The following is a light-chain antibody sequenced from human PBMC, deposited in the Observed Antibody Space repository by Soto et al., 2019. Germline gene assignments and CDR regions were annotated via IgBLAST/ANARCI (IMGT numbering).Light chain of an antibody. CDR3: QQYGSSPQT. J-gene: IGKJ1*01. Sequence: DIVVTQSPATLSASPGERVTLSCRASQFVSSRLAWYQQRPGQVPRLLIYDTSTRAPGIPDRFSGSGSGTDFTLTISRLEPEDFAVHYCQQYGSSPQTFGQGTKVEIK. CDR2: DTS. V-gene: IGKV3-20*01. CDR1: QFVSSR.